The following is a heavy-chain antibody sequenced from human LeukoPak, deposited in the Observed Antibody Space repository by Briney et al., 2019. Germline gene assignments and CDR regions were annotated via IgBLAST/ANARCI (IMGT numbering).Heavy chain of an antibody. CDR3: ATTQRTYYYGSGSNRKFDY. J-gene: IGHJ4*02. Sequence: SETLSLTCTVSGYSISSGYYWGWIRQPPGKGLEWIGNIYHSGSTYYNPSLKSRVTISVDMSKNQFSLKLSSVTAADTAVYYCATTQRTYYYGSGSNRKFDYWGQGTLVTVSS. V-gene: IGHV4-38-2*02. CDR2: IYHSGST. D-gene: IGHD3-10*01. CDR1: GYSISSGYY.